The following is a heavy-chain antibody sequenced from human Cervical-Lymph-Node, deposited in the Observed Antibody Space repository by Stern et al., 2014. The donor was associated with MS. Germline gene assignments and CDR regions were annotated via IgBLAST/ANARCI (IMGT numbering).Heavy chain of an antibody. D-gene: IGHD4-23*01. CDR2: IYYSGST. J-gene: IGHJ5*02. CDR1: GCSIRSNY. CDR3: ARDLATVGWFDP. V-gene: IGHV4-59*01. Sequence: QLVQSGPGLVKPAETLSLTCTVSGCSIRSNYLSWIRQPPGKGLEWIGDIYYSGSTNYNPSLKSRVTISIDTSKNQFSLNLTSVTAADTAVYYCARDLATVGWFDPWGQGTLVTVSS.